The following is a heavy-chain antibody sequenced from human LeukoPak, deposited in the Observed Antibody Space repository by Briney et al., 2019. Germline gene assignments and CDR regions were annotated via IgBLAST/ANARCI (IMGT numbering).Heavy chain of an antibody. CDR3: ARRAAGSVEDVYNGMDV. D-gene: IGHD6-13*01. Sequence: ASVKVSCKASGFTSTNFAVQWVRQARGQRLEWIGWITVGSGATKCAQDFQERVTITRDLSTSTLYMELRSLTSEDTAVYYCARRAAGSVEDVYNGMDVWGQGTTVTVSS. V-gene: IGHV1-58*01. CDR2: ITVGSGAT. J-gene: IGHJ6*02. CDR1: GFTSTNFA.